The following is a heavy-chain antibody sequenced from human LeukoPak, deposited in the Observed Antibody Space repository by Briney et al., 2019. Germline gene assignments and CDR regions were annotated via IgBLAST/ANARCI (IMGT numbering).Heavy chain of an antibody. CDR2: INQDGSEK. J-gene: IGHJ4*02. CDR1: GFTFSSYW. Sequence: GGSLRLSCAASGFTFSSYWMSWIRQAPGKGLEWVANINQDGSEKNYVDSVKGRFTISRDNAKNSLYLQMNSLRAEDTAVYYCARGDIVVVPADHHLYYFDYWGQGTLVTVSS. D-gene: IGHD2-2*01. CDR3: ARGDIVVVPADHHLYYFDY. V-gene: IGHV3-7*01.